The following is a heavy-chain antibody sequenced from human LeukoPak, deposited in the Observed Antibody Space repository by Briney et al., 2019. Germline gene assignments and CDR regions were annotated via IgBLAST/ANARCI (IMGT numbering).Heavy chain of an antibody. V-gene: IGHV3-11*06. Sequence: GGSLRLSCAASGFTFSDYYMSWIRQAPGKGLEWVSYISSSSSYIYYADSVKGRFTISRDNAKNSLYLQMNSLRAEDTAVYYCARDPPLQYYYYYGMDVWGQGTTVTVSS. J-gene: IGHJ6*02. CDR3: ARDPPLQYYYYYGMDV. CDR1: GFTFSDYY. D-gene: IGHD4-11*01. CDR2: ISSSSSYI.